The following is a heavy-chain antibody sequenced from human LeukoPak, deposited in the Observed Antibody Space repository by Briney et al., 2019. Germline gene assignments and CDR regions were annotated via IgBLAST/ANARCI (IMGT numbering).Heavy chain of an antibody. CDR1: GGSIGSSNYY. Sequence: PSETLSLTCSVYGGSIGSSNYYWGWIRQPPGKGLEWIGSVHSSGSTFSNPSLKSRVTLSVDTSKNQFSLRMTSVTAADTALYYCARGVGRFSSNLDYWGQGTLLTVSS. CDR3: ARGVGRFSSNLDY. CDR2: VHSSGST. V-gene: IGHV4-39*07. J-gene: IGHJ4*02. D-gene: IGHD1-26*01.